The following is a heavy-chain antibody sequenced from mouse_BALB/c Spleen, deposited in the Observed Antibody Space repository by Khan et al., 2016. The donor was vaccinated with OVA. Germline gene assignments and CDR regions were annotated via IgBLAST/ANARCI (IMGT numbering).Heavy chain of an antibody. CDR1: GYTFTDYY. D-gene: IGHD1-2*01. CDR2: ISPGSGDT. CDR3: ARSNYFGYTFAY. Sequence: QVQLKQSGVELARPGASVKLSCKASGYTFTDYYINWVKQRPGQGLEGIGEISPGSGDTYYKDKFKGKATLTADKSSSPVYMQLSSLTAEASAVYFCARSNYFGYTFAYWGQGTLVTVSA. V-gene: IGHV1-77*01. J-gene: IGHJ3*01.